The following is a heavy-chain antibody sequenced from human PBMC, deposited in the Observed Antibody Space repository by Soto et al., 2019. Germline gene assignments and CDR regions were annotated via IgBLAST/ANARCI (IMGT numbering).Heavy chain of an antibody. CDR3: ARVMVRGKGHCFDY. J-gene: IGHJ4*02. Sequence: SVKVSCKASGGTFSSYAISWVRQAPGQGLEWMGGIIPIFGTANYAQKFQGRVTITADESTSTAYMELSSLRSEDTAVYYCARVMVRGKGHCFDYWGQGTLVTVSS. CDR1: GGTFSSYA. D-gene: IGHD3-10*01. V-gene: IGHV1-69*13. CDR2: IIPIFGTA.